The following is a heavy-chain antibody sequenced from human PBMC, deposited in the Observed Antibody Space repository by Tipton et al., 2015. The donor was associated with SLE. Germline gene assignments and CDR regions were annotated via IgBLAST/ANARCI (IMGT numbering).Heavy chain of an antibody. CDR3: ARSLHNYGDSDAFDI. V-gene: IGHV4-39*07. D-gene: IGHD4-17*01. CDR2: IYYSGST. J-gene: IGHJ3*02. CDR1: GGSLSSSSYY. Sequence: TLSLTCTVSGGSLSSSSYYWGWIRQPPGKGLEWIGSIYYSGSTYYNPSLKSRVTISVDTSKNQFSLKLSSVTAADTAVYYCARSLHNYGDSDAFDIWGQGTMVTVSS.